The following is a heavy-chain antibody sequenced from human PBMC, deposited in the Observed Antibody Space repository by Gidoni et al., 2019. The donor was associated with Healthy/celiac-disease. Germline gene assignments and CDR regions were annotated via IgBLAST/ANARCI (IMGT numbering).Heavy chain of an antibody. CDR1: GFTFDDYA. Sequence: EVPLVESGGGLVPPGRSLRLYCAASGFTFDDYAMHWVRQAPGKGLEWVSGISWNRCSIGYADSVKGRFTISRDNAKNSLYLQMISLRAEDTALYYCAKDMYSGYDNTFDYWGQGTLVTVSS. D-gene: IGHD5-12*01. CDR2: ISWNRCSI. V-gene: IGHV3-9*01. J-gene: IGHJ4*02. CDR3: AKDMYSGYDNTFDY.